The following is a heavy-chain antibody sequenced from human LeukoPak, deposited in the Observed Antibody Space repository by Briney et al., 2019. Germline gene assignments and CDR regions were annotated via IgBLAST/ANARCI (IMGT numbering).Heavy chain of an antibody. V-gene: IGHV3-33*01. J-gene: IGHJ4*02. Sequence: HPGGSLRLSCAASGFTFSSYGMHWVRQAPGKGLEWVAVIWYDGSNKYYADSVRGRFTISRDNSKNTLYLQMNSLRAEDTAVYYCARGHSYGYFDYWGQGTLVTVSS. CDR1: GFTFSSYG. D-gene: IGHD5-18*01. CDR3: ARGHSYGYFDY. CDR2: IWYDGSNK.